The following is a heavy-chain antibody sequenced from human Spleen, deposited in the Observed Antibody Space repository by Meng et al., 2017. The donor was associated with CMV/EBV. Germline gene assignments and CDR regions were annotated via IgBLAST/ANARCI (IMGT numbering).Heavy chain of an antibody. J-gene: IGHJ4*02. CDR3: VREGYESSGHHPGY. D-gene: IGHD3-22*01. CDR1: GFTFSSYG. CDR2: ISYDGSNK. V-gene: IGHV3-30*03. Sequence: SGFTFSSYGMHWVRQAPGKGLEWVAVISYDGSNKYYADSVKGRFTISRDNSKNTLYLQMNSLRAEDTAVYYCVREGYESSGHHPGYWGQGTLVTVSS.